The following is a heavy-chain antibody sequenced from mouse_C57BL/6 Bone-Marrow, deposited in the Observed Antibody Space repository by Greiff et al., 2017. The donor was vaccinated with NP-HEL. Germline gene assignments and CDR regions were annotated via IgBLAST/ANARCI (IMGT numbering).Heavy chain of an antibody. V-gene: IGHV1-81*01. CDR3: ARRGLLPPYYFDY. D-gene: IGHD2-3*01. J-gene: IGHJ2*01. CDR1: GYTFTSYG. CDR2: IYPRSGNT. Sequence: VQRVESGAELARPGASVKLSCKASGYTFTSYGISWVKQRTGQGLEWIGEIYPRSGNTYYNEKFKGKATLTADKSSSTAYMELRSLTSEDSAVYFCARRGLLPPYYFDYWGQGTTLTVSS.